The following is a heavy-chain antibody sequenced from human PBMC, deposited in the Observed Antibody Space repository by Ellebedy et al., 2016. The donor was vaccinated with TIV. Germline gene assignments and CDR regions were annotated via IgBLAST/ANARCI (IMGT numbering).Heavy chain of an antibody. CDR2: INAYNDNT. CDR3: ARDEDFDFWSGHY. CDR1: GYTFTSYG. J-gene: IGHJ4*02. D-gene: IGHD3-3*01. V-gene: IGHV1-18*01. Sequence: ASVKVSCKASGYTFTSYGISWVRQAPGQGLEWMGWINAYNDNTNYAQKFQGRVTMTTDTSTNTAYMELTRLRSDDTAVYYCARDEDFDFWSGHYWGQGTLVTVSS.